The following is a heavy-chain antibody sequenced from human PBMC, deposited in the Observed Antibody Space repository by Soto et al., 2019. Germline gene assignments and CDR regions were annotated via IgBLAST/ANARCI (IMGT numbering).Heavy chain of an antibody. J-gene: IGHJ4*02. Sequence: QLQLQESGPGLVKPSETLSLTCTVSGGSISSSSYYWGWIRQPPGKGLEWIGSIDYSGSTYYNPSLKRRVSISVDTSKNQLSLKLSSVTAADTAVYYCASQQRDFDWLRLAYYFDYWGQGTLVTVSS. CDR2: IDYSGST. CDR3: ASQQRDFDWLRLAYYFDY. CDR1: GGSISSSSYY. V-gene: IGHV4-39*01. D-gene: IGHD3-9*01.